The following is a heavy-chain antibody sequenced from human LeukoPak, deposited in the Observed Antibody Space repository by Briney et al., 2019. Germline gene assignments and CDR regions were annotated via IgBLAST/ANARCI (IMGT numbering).Heavy chain of an antibody. CDR2: ISYDESYR. J-gene: IGHJ4*02. CDR1: GFTFSSYA. D-gene: IGHD1-26*01. V-gene: IGHV3-30-3*01. Sequence: GGSLRLSCAASGFTFSSYAVHWVRQAPGKGLEWVALISYDESYRYYADSVKGRFTISRDNSKNTLYLQMNSLRSDDTAVYYCARVQWELLYPDYWGQGTLVTVSS. CDR3: ARVQWELLYPDY.